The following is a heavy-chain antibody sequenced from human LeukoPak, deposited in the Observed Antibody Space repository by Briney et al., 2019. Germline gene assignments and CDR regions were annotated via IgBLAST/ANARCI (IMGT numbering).Heavy chain of an antibody. D-gene: IGHD2-2*01. CDR1: GGSFSGFY. V-gene: IGHV4-34*01. CDR3: ARVGHCSSTSCYCYYYGMDV. Sequence: SETLSLTCAVYGGSFSGFYWSWIRQPPGKGLEWIGEINHSGSTNYNPSLKSRVTISVDTSKNQFSLKLSSVTAADTAVYYCARVGHCSSTSCYCYYYGMDVWGKGTTVTVSS. J-gene: IGHJ6*04. CDR2: INHSGST.